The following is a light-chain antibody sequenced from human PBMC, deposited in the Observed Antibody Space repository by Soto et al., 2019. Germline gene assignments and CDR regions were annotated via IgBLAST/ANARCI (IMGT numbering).Light chain of an antibody. J-gene: IGLJ1*01. V-gene: IGLV2-14*01. CDR3: SSYTSSSTLEGV. CDR2: DVS. CDR1: GSDVGGYNY. Sequence: QSALTQPASVSGSPGQSITISCTGTGSDVGGYNYVSWYQQHPGKAPKLMIYDVSNRPSGVSNRFSGSKSGNTASLTISGLQAEDEADYYCSSYTSSSTLEGVFGTGTKVTVL.